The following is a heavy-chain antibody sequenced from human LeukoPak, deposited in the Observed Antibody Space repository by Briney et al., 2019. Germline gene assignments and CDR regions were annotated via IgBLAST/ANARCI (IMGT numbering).Heavy chain of an antibody. CDR3: ARGRRSYYYYGMDV. J-gene: IGHJ6*02. CDR2: INHSGST. Sequence: PSETLSLTYAVYGGSFSGYYWSWIRQPPGKGLEWIGEINHSGSTNYNPSLKSRVTISVDTSKNQFSLKLSSVTAADTAVYYCARGRRSYYYYGMDVWGQGTTVTVSS. V-gene: IGHV4-34*01. CDR1: GGSFSGYY.